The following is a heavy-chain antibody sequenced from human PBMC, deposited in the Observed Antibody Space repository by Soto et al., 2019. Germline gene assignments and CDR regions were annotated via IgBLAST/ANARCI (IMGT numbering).Heavy chain of an antibody. V-gene: IGHV1-69*02. D-gene: IGHD2-21*02. CDR3: ASGHCDGYCYFDY. CDR1: GGTFSSYT. CDR2: IIPILGIA. Sequence: ASVKVSCKASGGTFSSYTISWVRQAPGQGLEWMGRIIPILGIANYEQKFQGRVTITADKSTSTPYMELSSLRSEDTAVYYCASGHCDGYCYFDYWGQGTLVTVSS. J-gene: IGHJ4*02.